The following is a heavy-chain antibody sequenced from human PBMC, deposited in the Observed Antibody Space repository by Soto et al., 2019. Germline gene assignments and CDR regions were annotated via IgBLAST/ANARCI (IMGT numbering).Heavy chain of an antibody. CDR3: ARGIRYCSGGSCYRDYYYYYYMDV. D-gene: IGHD2-15*01. Sequence: QVQLQQWGAGLLKPSETLSLTCAVYGGSFSGYYWSWIRQPPGKGLEWIGEINHSGSTNYNPSLRSRVTISVDTSKNQFYLKLRSVNAAETAVYYCARGIRYCSGGSCYRDYYYYYYMDVWGKGTTVTVSS. V-gene: IGHV4-34*01. CDR2: INHSGST. CDR1: GGSFSGYY. J-gene: IGHJ6*03.